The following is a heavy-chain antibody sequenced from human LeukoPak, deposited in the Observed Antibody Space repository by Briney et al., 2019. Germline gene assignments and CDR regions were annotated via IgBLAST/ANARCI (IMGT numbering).Heavy chain of an antibody. Sequence: ASVKVSCKASGYTFTGYYMHWVRQAPGQGLEWMGWINPKSGATTYAQKFQDRVTLTRGTSINTAYMDLSGLTSDDTAVFYCAEGATEGYYYYYGLDVWGQGTTVTVSS. CDR3: AEGATEGYYYYYGLDV. J-gene: IGHJ6*02. V-gene: IGHV1-2*02. CDR2: INPKSGAT. CDR1: GYTFTGYY.